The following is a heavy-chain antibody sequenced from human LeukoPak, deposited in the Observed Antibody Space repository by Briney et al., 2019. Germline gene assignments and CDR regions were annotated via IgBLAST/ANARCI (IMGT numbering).Heavy chain of an antibody. CDR3: TRDQTPYY. CDR2: IASETYGGTA. J-gene: IGHJ4*02. CDR1: GFTFGDYA. Sequence: GGSLRLSCTASGFTFGDYAMTWVRQAPGKGLEWVGFIASETYGGTAEYAASVKGRFTISRDDSTSIAYLQMNSLKTKDTAVYYCTRDQTPYYWGQGTLVTVSS. V-gene: IGHV3-49*04.